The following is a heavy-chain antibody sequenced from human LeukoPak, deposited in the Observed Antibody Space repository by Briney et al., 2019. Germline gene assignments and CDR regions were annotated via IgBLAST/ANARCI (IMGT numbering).Heavy chain of an antibody. CDR3: ARVRYDFWSGYYHWYFDL. CDR2: IYTSGST. Sequence: PSETLSLTCTVSGGSISSDLYYWNWIRQPAGKGLEWIGRIYTSGSTNYNPSLKSRVTMSVDTSKNQFSLKLSSVTAADTAVYYCARVRYDFWSGYYHWYFDLWGRGTLVTVSS. J-gene: IGHJ2*01. D-gene: IGHD3-3*01. CDR1: GGSISSDLYY. V-gene: IGHV4-61*02.